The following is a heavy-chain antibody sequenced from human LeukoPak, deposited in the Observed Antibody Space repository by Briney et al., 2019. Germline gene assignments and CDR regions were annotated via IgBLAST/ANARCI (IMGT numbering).Heavy chain of an antibody. J-gene: IGHJ4*02. Sequence: GGSLRLSCAASGFTLSGYGMNWVRQAPGKGLEWVSYISSSTRIIYYADSVKGRLTISRDNSKNSLYLQMNSLRAEDTAVYYCATPTGDSSGYTVGGIDYWGQGTLVTVSS. CDR2: ISSSTRII. CDR1: GFTLSGYG. D-gene: IGHD3-22*01. V-gene: IGHV3-48*01. CDR3: ATPTGDSSGYTVGGIDY.